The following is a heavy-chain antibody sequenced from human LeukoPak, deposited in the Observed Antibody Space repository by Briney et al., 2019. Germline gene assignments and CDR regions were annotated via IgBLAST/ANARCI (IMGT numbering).Heavy chain of an antibody. D-gene: IGHD2-15*01. Sequence: PGGSLRLSCAASGFTFSSYDMHWVRQATGKGLEWVSAIGTAGDTYYPGSVKGRFTISRENAKNSLYPQMNSLRAGDTAVYYCARVTRSGGSCYDYWGQGTLVTVSS. J-gene: IGHJ4*02. CDR1: GFTFSSYD. CDR3: ARVTRSGGSCYDY. V-gene: IGHV3-13*01. CDR2: IGTAGDT.